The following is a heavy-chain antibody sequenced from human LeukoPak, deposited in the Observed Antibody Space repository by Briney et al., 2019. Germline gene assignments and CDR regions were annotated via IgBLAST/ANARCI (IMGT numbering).Heavy chain of an antibody. CDR1: GVTISSGGYY. CDR2: IYYSGST. CDR3: ARSGGDVYNVFDY. D-gene: IGHD5-24*01. J-gene: IGHJ4*02. V-gene: IGHV4-31*03. Sequence: SQTLSLTCTVSGVTISSGGYYGSWIRQHPGKGLEWIGYIYYSGSTYYNPSLKSRVSISVDTSKNQFSLKLSFVCAADTAVYYCARSGGDVYNVFDYWGQGTLVTVSS.